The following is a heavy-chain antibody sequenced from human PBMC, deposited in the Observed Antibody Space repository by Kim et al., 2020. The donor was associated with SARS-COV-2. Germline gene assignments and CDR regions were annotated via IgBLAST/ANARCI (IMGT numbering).Heavy chain of an antibody. CDR2: ISSSGSTI. D-gene: IGHD3-10*01. CDR3: ARVGGSGSYYHYYYYGMDV. Sequence: GGSLRLSCAASGFTFSSYEMNWVRQAPGKGLEWVSYISSSGSTIYYADSVKGRFTISRDNAKNSLYLQMNSLRAEDTAVYYCARVGGSGSYYHYYYYGMDVWGQGTTVTVSS. CDR1: GFTFSSYE. J-gene: IGHJ6*02. V-gene: IGHV3-48*03.